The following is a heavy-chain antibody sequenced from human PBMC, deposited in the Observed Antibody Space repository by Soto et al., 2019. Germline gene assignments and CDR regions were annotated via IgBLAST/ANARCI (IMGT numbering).Heavy chain of an antibody. CDR2: IYPGDSDT. CDR1: GYRFTNDW. D-gene: IGHD2-2*01. CDR3: ARDYCSGTTCYEFXY. V-gene: IGHV5-51*01. J-gene: IGHJ4*02. Sequence: PGESLKISCKGSGYRFTNDWIGWVRQMPGKGLEWMGIIYPGDSDTRYSPSFQGQVTISADKSINTAYLQWSSLKASDTAMYYCARDYCSGTTCYEFXYWGQGTQVXVSS.